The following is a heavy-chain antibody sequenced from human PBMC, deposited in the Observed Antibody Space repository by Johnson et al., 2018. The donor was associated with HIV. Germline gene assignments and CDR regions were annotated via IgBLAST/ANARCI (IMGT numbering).Heavy chain of an antibody. V-gene: IGHV3-9*01. CDR3: VRGGQWGATDAFDV. Sequence: VQLVESGGGVVQPGRSLRLSCAASGFTFDDYAMHWVRQAPGKGLEWVSGISWNSGSIGYADSVKGRFTISRDNAKNYLYLQMNSLRPEDTAVYYCVRGGQWGATDAFDVWGQGTMVTVSS. D-gene: IGHD6-19*01. CDR2: ISWNSGSI. J-gene: IGHJ3*01. CDR1: GFTFDDYA.